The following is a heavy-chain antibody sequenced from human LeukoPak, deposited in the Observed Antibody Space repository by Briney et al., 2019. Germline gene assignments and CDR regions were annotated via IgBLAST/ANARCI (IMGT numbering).Heavy chain of an antibody. D-gene: IGHD5-12*01. J-gene: IGHJ6*02. V-gene: IGHV4-34*01. CDR1: GGSFSGYY. CDR2: INHSGST. Sequence: SETLSLTCAVYGGSFSGYYWSWIRQPPGKGLEWIGEINHSGSTKYNPSLKSRVTISVDTSKNQFSLKLSSVTAADTAVYYCARKTVSSPDIVTTIKGNYYYYGMDVWGQGTTVTVSS. CDR3: ARKTVSSPDIVTTIKGNYYYYGMDV.